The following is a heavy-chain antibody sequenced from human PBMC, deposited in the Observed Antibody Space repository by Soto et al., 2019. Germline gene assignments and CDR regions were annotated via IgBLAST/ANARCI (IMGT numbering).Heavy chain of an antibody. CDR1: GASISSGAYY. CDR3: ARMSATGTRWFDS. CDR2: ISYRGIT. V-gene: IGHV4-31*03. J-gene: IGHJ5*01. Sequence: QVQLQESGPGLVKPSQTLSLTCTVSGASISSGAYYCSWIRHFPGKGLEWIGDISYRGITHYNPSLNSRVMISRDTFENQFSLKVNSVPAADTAVYYCARMSATGTRWFDSWGQGTQVTVSS. D-gene: IGHD3-9*01.